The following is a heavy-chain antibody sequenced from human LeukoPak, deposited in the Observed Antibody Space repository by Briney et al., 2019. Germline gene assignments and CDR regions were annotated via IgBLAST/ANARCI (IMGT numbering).Heavy chain of an antibody. CDR1: GFTFSSYA. Sequence: QSGGSLRLSCAASGFTFSSYAMSWVRQAPGKGLEWVSAISGSGGSTYYADSVKGRFTISRDISKNTLYLQLTSLRADDTAVYYCAKDGLVGTTDWFDCWGQGTLVTVSS. J-gene: IGHJ4*02. V-gene: IGHV3-23*01. CDR2: ISGSGGST. CDR3: AKDGLVGTTDWFDC. D-gene: IGHD1-26*01.